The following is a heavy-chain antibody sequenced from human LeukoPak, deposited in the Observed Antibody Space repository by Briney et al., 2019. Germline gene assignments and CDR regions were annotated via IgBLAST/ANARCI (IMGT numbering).Heavy chain of an antibody. Sequence: ASVKVSCKASGYTFTSYGISWVRQAPGQGLEWMGWISAYNGNTNYAQKLQGRVTMTTDTSTSTAYMELRSLRSDDTAVYYCAGGDSSGWYLSVFDIWGQGTMVTVSS. D-gene: IGHD6-19*01. CDR1: GYTFTSYG. CDR3: AGGDSSGWYLSVFDI. V-gene: IGHV1-18*01. CDR2: ISAYNGNT. J-gene: IGHJ3*02.